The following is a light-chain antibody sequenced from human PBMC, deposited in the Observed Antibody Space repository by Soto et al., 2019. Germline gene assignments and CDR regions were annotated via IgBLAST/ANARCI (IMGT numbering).Light chain of an antibody. V-gene: IGKV4-1*01. CDR2: WAS. CDR3: QQYESTPPT. Sequence: DIVMTQSPDSLAASLGERATINCKSSQSVLYSSNNKNYLAWYQQRPGQPPKLHIYWASTRESGVPDRFSGSGSGTDFTLTITSLQAEDVAVYYCQQYESTPPTFGQGTKLEIK. J-gene: IGKJ2*01. CDR1: QSVLYSSNNKNY.